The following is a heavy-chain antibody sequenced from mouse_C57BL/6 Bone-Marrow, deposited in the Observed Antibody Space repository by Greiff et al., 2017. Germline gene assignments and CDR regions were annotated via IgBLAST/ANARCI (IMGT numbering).Heavy chain of an antibody. J-gene: IGHJ3*01. CDR2: IYPRSGNT. D-gene: IGHD1-1*01. V-gene: IGHV1-81*01. CDR3: ARAGITPWFAY. CDR1: GYTFTSYG. Sequence: VQRVESGAELARPGASVKLPCKASGYTFTSYGISWVKQRTGQGLEWIGEIYPRSGNTYYNEKFKGKATLTADKSSSTAYMELRSLTSEDSAVYFCARAGITPWFAYWGQGTLVTVSA.